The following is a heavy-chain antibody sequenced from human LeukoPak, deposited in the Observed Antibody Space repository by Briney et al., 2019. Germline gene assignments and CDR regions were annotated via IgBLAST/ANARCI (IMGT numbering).Heavy chain of an antibody. CDR3: GRTNCSTRQFGELFYVKWFDP. CDR1: GFTFSNYA. Sequence: GGSLRLSCAASGFTFSNYAMHWVRQAPGQGLERVAIISYDGSKKYYADSVKGRLTISTDNSKNTLYLQMISLIAEDNTFFYGGRTNCSTRQFGELFYVKWFDPWVQGTLVTVSS. V-gene: IGHV3-30*04. CDR2: ISYDGSKK. D-gene: IGHD3-10*01. J-gene: IGHJ5*02.